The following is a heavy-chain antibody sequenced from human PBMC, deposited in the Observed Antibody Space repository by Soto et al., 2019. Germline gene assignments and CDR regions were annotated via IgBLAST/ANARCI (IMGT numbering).Heavy chain of an antibody. CDR3: AKGHRCTNGVCYFDY. CDR1: RFTFSSYA. V-gene: IGHV3-23*01. CDR2: ISGSGGST. J-gene: IGHJ4*02. D-gene: IGHD2-8*01. Sequence: PGGSLRLSCAASRFTFSSYAMSWVRQAPGKGLEWVSIISGSGGSTYYADSVKGRFTISRDSSKNTLYLQMNSLRAEDTAVYYCAKGHRCTNGVCYFDYWGQGTLVTVSS.